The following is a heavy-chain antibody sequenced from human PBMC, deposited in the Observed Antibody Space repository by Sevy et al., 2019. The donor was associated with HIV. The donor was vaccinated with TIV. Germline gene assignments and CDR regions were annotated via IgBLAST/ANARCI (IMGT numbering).Heavy chain of an antibody. CDR1: GFTFRNYW. V-gene: IGHV3-74*01. D-gene: IGHD5-12*01. Sequence: GGSLRLSCAVSGFTFRNYWMHWFRQAPGKGLVWVSRINNDGSYTNYADSVKGRFTISGDNAKNTLYLEMTSLRVEDTAVYYCARELASGYWGQGTLVTVSS. CDR3: ARELASGY. CDR2: INNDGSYT. J-gene: IGHJ4*02.